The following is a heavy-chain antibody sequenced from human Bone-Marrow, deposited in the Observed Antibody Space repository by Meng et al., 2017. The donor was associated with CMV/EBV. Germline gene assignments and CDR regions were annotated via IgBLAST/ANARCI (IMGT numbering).Heavy chain of an antibody. CDR2: IYSSGNT. D-gene: IGHD1-26*01. Sequence: QVHLQESGPGLVRPSEPLPLTCSVPAPSISHFYWSWIRQPAGKGLEWIGRIYSSGNTNYNPSLKSRVTMSLDTSKNQISLRLISVTAADTAVYYCATGSGDFDHWGPGTLVTVSS. CDR3: ATGSGDFDH. J-gene: IGHJ4*02. CDR1: APSISHFY. V-gene: IGHV4-4*07.